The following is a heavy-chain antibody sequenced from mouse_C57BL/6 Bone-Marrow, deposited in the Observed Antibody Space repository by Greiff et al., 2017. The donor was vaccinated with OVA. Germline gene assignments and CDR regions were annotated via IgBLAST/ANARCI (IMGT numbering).Heavy chain of an antibody. J-gene: IGHJ4*01. CDR1: GYTFTSYG. D-gene: IGHD4-1*01. CDR3: ARCWEDAMDY. CDR2: IYPRSGNT. V-gene: IGHV1-81*01. Sequence: QVQLQQSGAELARPGASVKLSCKASGYTFTSYGISWVKQRPGQGLEWIGEIYPRSGNTYYNEKFKGKATLTADKSSSTAYMELRSLTSEDSAVYFCARCWEDAMDYWGQGTSVTVSS.